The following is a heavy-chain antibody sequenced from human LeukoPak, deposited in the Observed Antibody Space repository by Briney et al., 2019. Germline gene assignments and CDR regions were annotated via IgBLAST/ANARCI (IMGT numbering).Heavy chain of an antibody. CDR3: ARSVILYDAFDI. D-gene: IGHD2/OR15-2a*01. V-gene: IGHV4-34*01. J-gene: IGHJ3*02. CDR1: GGSFSGYY. CDR2: INHSGST. Sequence: PSETLSLTCAVYGGSFSGYYWSWIRQPPGKGLEWIGEINHSGSTNYNPSHKSRVTISVDTSKNQFSLKLSSVTAADTAVYYCARSVILYDAFDIWGQGTMVTVSS.